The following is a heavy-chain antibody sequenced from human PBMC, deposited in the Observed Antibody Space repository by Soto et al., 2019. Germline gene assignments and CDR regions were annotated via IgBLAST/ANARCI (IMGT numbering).Heavy chain of an antibody. CDR3: ATFGGRLVGVYYYGMDV. J-gene: IGHJ6*02. CDR2: IIPIFGTA. D-gene: IGHD3-16*01. Sequence: QVQLVQSGAEVKKPGSSVKVSCKASGGTFSSYAISWVPQAPGQGLEWMGGIIPIFGTANYAQKFQGRVTITADESTSTAYMELSSLRSEDTAVYYCATFGGRLVGVYYYGMDVWGQGTTVTVSS. CDR1: GGTFSSYA. V-gene: IGHV1-69*12.